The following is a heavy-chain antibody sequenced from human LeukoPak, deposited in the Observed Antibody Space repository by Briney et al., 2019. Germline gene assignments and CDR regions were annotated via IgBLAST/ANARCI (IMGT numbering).Heavy chain of an antibody. Sequence: GGSLRLSCAASGFTFSSYSMNWVRQAPGKGLEWVSYISSSSSTIYYADSVKGRFTISRDNAKNSLYLQMNSLRAEDTAVYYCAKDRYNWNDEPGDYWGQGTLVTVSS. CDR1: GFTFSSYS. CDR3: AKDRYNWNDEPGDY. D-gene: IGHD1-20*01. J-gene: IGHJ4*02. CDR2: ISSSSSTI. V-gene: IGHV3-48*01.